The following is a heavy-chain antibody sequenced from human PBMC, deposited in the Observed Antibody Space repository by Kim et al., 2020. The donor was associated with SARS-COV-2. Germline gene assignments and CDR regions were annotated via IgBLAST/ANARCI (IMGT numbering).Heavy chain of an antibody. CDR3: ARAPLDELHYYFDY. CDR1: AYTFTNYG. D-gene: IGHD1-7*01. Sequence: ASVKVSCKASAYTFTNYGASWVRQAPGQGLEWMGWISGYNGNTDYAPKFRGRVKMTTDTSTSTVYMELRSLRSDDTALYYCARAPLDELHYYFDYWGQGTMVTVSS. V-gene: IGHV1-18*04. CDR2: ISGYNGNT. J-gene: IGHJ4*02.